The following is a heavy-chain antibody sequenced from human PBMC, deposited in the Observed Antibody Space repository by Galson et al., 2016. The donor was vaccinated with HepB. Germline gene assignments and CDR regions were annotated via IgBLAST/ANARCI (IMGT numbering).Heavy chain of an antibody. D-gene: IGHD3-22*01. CDR3: AKDRHLDYYDSSGYPTWFDY. J-gene: IGHJ4*02. V-gene: IGHV3-23*01. CDR1: GFTFSSYA. Sequence: SLRLSCAASGFTFSSYAMSWVRQAPGKGLEWVSAISVSGGSTYYADPVKGRFTIPRDNSKNTLYLQMNSLRAEDTAVYYCAKDRHLDYYDSSGYPTWFDYWGQGTLVTVSS. CDR2: ISVSGGST.